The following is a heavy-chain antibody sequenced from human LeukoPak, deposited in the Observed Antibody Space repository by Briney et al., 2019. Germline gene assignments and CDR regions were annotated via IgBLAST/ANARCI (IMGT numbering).Heavy chain of an antibody. CDR3: AKVSTRYYYDSSGFNWFDP. V-gene: IGHV3-23*01. J-gene: IGHJ5*02. CDR2: ISGSGGST. D-gene: IGHD3-22*01. Sequence: GGSLRLSCAASGFTFSSYAMSWVREAPGKGLEWVSAISGSGGSTYYADSVKGRFTISRDNSKNTLYLQMNSLRAEDTVVYYCAKVSTRYYYDSSGFNWFDPWGQGTLVTVSS. CDR1: GFTFSSYA.